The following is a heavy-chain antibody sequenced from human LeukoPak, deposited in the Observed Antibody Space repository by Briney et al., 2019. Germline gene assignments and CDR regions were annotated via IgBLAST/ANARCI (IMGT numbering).Heavy chain of an antibody. J-gene: IGHJ5*02. V-gene: IGHV4-59*01. CDR1: GGSISSYY. Sequence: SETLSLTCTVSGGSISSYYWSWIRQPPGKGLEWMGYISYSGSTNYNPSLKSRVTISLDTSKNQVSLKLSSVTAADTAVYYCAKAGTTGIHHWFDPWGQGNLVTVSS. CDR3: AKAGTTGIHHWFDP. CDR2: ISYSGST. D-gene: IGHD1-1*01.